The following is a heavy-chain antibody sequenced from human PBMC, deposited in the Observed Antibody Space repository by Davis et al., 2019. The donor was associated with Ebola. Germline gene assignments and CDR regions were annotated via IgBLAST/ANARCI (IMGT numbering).Heavy chain of an antibody. D-gene: IGHD3-22*01. Sequence: SETLSLTCTVSGDSISSYYWTWIRQPPGKGLEWIGCIYYSGSTNYNPSLKSRVTISVDMSKNQFSLKLSSVTAADTAVYYCARGLTYYYDSSGYYWGQGTLVTVSS. CDR1: GDSISSYY. J-gene: IGHJ4*02. CDR2: IYYSGST. V-gene: IGHV4-59*12. CDR3: ARGLTYYYDSSGYY.